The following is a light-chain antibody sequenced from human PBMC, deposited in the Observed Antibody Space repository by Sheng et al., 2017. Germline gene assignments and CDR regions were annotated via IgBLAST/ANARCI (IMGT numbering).Light chain of an antibody. CDR1: QSVAIN. CDR2: GAS. J-gene: IGKJ4*01. CDR3: QQRHNSLT. Sequence: EIVMTQSPGTLSVSPGEGATLSCRASQSVAINLAWYQQKPGQVPRLLIYGASTRATGVPTRFRGSGSGTDFTLTISSLEPDDFAVYYCQQRHNSLTFGGGTKVEI. V-gene: IGKV3D-15*01.